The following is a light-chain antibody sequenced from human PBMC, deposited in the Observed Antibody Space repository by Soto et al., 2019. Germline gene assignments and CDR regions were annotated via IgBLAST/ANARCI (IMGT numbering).Light chain of an antibody. CDR2: GAS. Sequence: EIVLTQSPGTLSLSPGERATLSCRASQSVSSSYLAWYQQKPGQAPRLLIYGASSRATGIPDRFSGSGSGTDFTLTISRLEPEDFSVYDCQQYGSSPRLTFGGGTKVEIK. CDR3: QQYGSSPRLT. J-gene: IGKJ4*01. CDR1: QSVSSSY. V-gene: IGKV3-20*01.